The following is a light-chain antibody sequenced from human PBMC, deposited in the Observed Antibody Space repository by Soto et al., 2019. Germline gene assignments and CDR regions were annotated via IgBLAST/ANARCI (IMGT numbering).Light chain of an antibody. CDR1: QSISSN. Sequence: EIVLTQSPGTLSLSPGQRATLSCRARQSISSNLAWYQQKPGQAPRLLIYGASTRATDIPARFSGSGSGTEFTLTISSLQYEDFAVYYCQQYNNWPPWTFGQGTKV. J-gene: IGKJ1*01. CDR3: QQYNNWPPWT. V-gene: IGKV3-15*01. CDR2: GAS.